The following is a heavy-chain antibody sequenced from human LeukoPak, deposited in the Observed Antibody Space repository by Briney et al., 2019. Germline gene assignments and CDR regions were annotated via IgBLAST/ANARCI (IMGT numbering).Heavy chain of an antibody. CDR2: ISGSGGST. CDR3: AKDSSSWIYYFDY. CDR1: GFTFSSYA. Sequence: RGGSLRLSCAASGFTFSSYAMSWVRQAPGKGLEWVSAISGSGGSTYYADSVKGRFTISRDNSKNTLYLQMNSLRAEDTAVYYCAKDSSSWIYYFDYWGQGTLVTVSS. J-gene: IGHJ4*02. V-gene: IGHV3-23*01. D-gene: IGHD6-13*01.